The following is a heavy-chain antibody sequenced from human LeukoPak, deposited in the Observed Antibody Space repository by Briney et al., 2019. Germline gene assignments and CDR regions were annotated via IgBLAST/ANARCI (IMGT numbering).Heavy chain of an antibody. CDR2: ISGSGGST. V-gene: IGHV3-23*01. D-gene: IGHD6-13*01. CDR1: GFTFSSYA. Sequence: PGGSLRLSCAASGFTFSSYAMSWVRQAPGKGLEWVSAISGSGGSTYYADPVKGRFTISRDNSKNTLYLQMNSLRAEDTAVYYCAKDVEAAGTLVPSDYWGQGTLVTVSS. J-gene: IGHJ4*02. CDR3: AKDVEAAGTLVPSDY.